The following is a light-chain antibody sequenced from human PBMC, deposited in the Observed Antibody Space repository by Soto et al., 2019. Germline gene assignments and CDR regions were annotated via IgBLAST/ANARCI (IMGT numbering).Light chain of an antibody. V-gene: IGKV1-9*01. J-gene: IGKJ4*01. Sequence: MQLTQSPYSLSASVGDSVALTGLASQGITSYLAWYQQKPGKAPNLLIYGASTLQSGVPSRFSGSGSGTDFTLTINSLQAEDFATYYCQQTRSYPSTFGGGTKVDIK. CDR1: QGITSY. CDR2: GAS. CDR3: QQTRSYPST.